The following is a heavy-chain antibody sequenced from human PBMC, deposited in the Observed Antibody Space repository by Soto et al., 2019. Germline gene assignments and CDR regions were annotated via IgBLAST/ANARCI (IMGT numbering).Heavy chain of an antibody. CDR3: VREGHHITIYGYGDY. V-gene: IGHV3-30*04. Sequence: QVQLVESGGGVVQPGRSLRLSCAASGFTFSSYAMHWVRQAPGKGLEWVAGISSDGSNENYAASVKGRFTSSRGNPQNTLNLKRNRLKTEDTDMYYCVREGHHITIYGYGDYWGQGTLVTVSS. CDR1: GFTFSSYA. CDR2: ISSDGSNE. D-gene: IGHD3-3*01. J-gene: IGHJ4*02.